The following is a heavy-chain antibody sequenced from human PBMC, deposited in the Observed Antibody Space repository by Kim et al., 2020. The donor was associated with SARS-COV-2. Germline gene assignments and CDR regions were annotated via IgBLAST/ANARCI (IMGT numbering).Heavy chain of an antibody. CDR3: TRGFFGIDY. D-gene: IGHD3-3*01. V-gene: IGHV3-48*02. CDR1: GFSFSTFS. J-gene: IGHJ4*02. CDR2: ISPTSNIV. Sequence: GGSLRLSCVASGFSFSTFSMNWVRQSPGGGLEWISYISPTSNIVYYRDSVKGRLAVSRDNAKNSLFLHMDRLSDEDTAVYYCTRGFFGIDYWGQGTPVSVSS.